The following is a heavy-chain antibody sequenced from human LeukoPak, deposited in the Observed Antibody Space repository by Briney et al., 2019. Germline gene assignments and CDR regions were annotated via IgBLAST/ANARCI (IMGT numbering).Heavy chain of an antibody. D-gene: IGHD5-12*01. CDR2: INHSGST. Sequence: SETLSLTCAVYGGSFSGYYWSWIRQPPGKGLEWIGEINHSGSTNYNPSLKSRVTISVDTSKNQFSLNLSSVTAADTAVYYCASLSGYSGYDNWGQGTLVTVSS. CDR1: GGSFSGYY. J-gene: IGHJ4*02. CDR3: ASLSGYSGYDN. V-gene: IGHV4-34*01.